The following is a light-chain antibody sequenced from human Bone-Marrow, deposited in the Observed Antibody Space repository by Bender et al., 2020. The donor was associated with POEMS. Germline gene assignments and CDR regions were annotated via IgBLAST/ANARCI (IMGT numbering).Light chain of an antibody. CDR1: SSDIGSYNS. J-gene: IGLJ2*01. CDR2: EVY. V-gene: IGLV2-8*01. CDR3: SSYTGITIS. Sequence: QSALTQPASVSGSPGQSVTISCTGTSSDIGSYNSVSWYHQHPGKAPRLMIYEVYKRPSGVPDRFSASKSGNTASLTVSGLQAADEGEYSCSSYTGITISFGGGTALTVL.